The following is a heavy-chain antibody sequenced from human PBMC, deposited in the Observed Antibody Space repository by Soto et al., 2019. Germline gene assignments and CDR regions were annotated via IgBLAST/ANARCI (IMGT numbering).Heavy chain of an antibody. Sequence: GASVKVSCKASGYTFTSYGISWVRQAPGQGLEWMGWISAYNGNTNYAQKLQGRVTMTTDTSTSTAYMELRSLRSDDTAVYYCARDGTPDIVVVPAATDFDYWGQGTLVTVSS. D-gene: IGHD2-2*01. CDR1: GYTFTSYG. CDR2: ISAYNGNT. CDR3: ARDGTPDIVVVPAATDFDY. J-gene: IGHJ4*02. V-gene: IGHV1-18*01.